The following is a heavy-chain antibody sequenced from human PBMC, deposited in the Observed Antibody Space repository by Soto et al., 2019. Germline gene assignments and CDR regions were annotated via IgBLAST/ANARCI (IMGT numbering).Heavy chain of an antibody. CDR1: GFTFSSYS. V-gene: IGHV3-48*01. J-gene: IGHJ5*02. D-gene: IGHD6-6*01. Sequence: EVQLVESGGGLVQPGGSLRLSCAASGFTFSSYSMNWVRQAPGKGLEWVSYISSSSSTIYYADSVKGRFTISRDNAKNSLNLQMNSLRGEVAVVYWFARHLDSIAEIVWFEPLGQGTLVTVSS. CDR3: ARHLDSIAEIVWFEP. CDR2: ISSSSSTI.